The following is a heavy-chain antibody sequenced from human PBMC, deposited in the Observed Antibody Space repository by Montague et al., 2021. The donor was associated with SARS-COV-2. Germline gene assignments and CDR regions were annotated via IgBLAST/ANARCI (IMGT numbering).Heavy chain of an antibody. CDR2: IYSSGSA. J-gene: IGHJ5*02. CDR3: AREDRWNWFDP. V-gene: IGHV4-59*12. Sequence: SETLSLTCAVYNGSFGSYYWSWIRQAPGKGLEWIAYIYSSGSASYNPSLRSRVTMSVDKSTNQFSLRLNSVTAADTAVYYCAREDRWNWFDPWGQGTLVIVSS. D-gene: IGHD5-24*01. CDR1: NGSFGSYY.